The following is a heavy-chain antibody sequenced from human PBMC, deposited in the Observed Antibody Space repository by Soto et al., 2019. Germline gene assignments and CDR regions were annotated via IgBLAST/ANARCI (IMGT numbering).Heavy chain of an antibody. J-gene: IGHJ4*02. CDR1: GFSLSTSGVG. CDR3: ANSGYGFGESPFNY. Sequence: SGPTLVNPTQTLTLTCTFSGFSLSTSGVGVGWIRQPPGKALEWLALIHWNDDKRYSPSLKSRLTITKDTSKNQVVLTMTNMDPVDTATYYCANSGYGFGESPFNYWGQGTLVTVYS. D-gene: IGHD3-10*01. CDR2: IHWNDDK. V-gene: IGHV2-5*01.